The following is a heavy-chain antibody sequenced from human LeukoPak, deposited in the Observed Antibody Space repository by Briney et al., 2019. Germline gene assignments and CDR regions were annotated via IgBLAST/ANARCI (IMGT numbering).Heavy chain of an antibody. D-gene: IGHD3-22*01. J-gene: IGHJ4*02. CDR3: ARGPGYYDSSGYYSDY. CDR2: ISAYSGNT. V-gene: IGHV1-18*01. Sequence: ASVTVSCKSSGYTFSTYGITWVRQAPGQGLEWMGWISAYSGNTDYVQRLQGRVTMTTDTSTSTAYMELRNLRSDDTAVYYCARGPGYYDSSGYYSDYWGQGTLVTVSS. CDR1: GYTFSTYG.